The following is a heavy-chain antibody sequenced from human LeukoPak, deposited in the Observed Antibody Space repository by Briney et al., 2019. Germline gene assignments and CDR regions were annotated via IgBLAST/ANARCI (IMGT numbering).Heavy chain of an antibody. CDR2: IIPIFGTA. D-gene: IGHD2-2*01. Sequence: ASVKVSCKASGGTFSSYAISWVRQAPGQGLEWMGGIIPIFGTANYAQKFQGRVTITTDESTSTAYMELSSLRSEDTAVYYCARAGYCSSTSCHGPAFDIWGQGIMVTVSS. CDR3: ARAGYCSSTSCHGPAFDI. CDR1: GGTFSSYA. V-gene: IGHV1-69*05. J-gene: IGHJ3*02.